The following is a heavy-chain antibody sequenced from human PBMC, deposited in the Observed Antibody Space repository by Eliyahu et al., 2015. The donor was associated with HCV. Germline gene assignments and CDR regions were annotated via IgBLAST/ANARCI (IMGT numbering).Heavy chain of an antibody. J-gene: IGHJ5*02. D-gene: IGHD6-19*01. V-gene: IGHV4-59*01. CDR3: ASGGGGIAVTGTGGWFDP. CDR2: THYSGST. CDR1: GGSIXSXY. Sequence: QVQLQESGPGLVKPSETVSLTCXVSGGSIXSXYWSWIRQTPGKGLXXIGYTHYSGSTNYNPXLKSRVTISVDTSKNQFSLKMSSVTAADTAVYYCASGGGGIAVTGTGGWFDPWGQGTLVTVSS.